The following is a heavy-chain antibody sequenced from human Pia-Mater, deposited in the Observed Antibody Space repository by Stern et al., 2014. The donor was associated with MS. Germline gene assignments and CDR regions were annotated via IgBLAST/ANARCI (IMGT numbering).Heavy chain of an antibody. Sequence: VQLVESGPGLVKPSETLSLTCTVSGGSISSSTYYWAWIRQPPGKGLEWIGNIYYSGFTYYNPSPKSRVTISVDMSKNQFSLKLSSVTAADTAIYYCARHDSVPRPSQLYSARDRGPGYFDYWGQGTLVTVSS. CDR2: IYYSGFT. V-gene: IGHV4-39*01. J-gene: IGHJ4*02. CDR3: ARHDSVPRPSQLYSARDRGPGYFDY. D-gene: IGHD1-26*01. CDR1: GGSISSSTYY.